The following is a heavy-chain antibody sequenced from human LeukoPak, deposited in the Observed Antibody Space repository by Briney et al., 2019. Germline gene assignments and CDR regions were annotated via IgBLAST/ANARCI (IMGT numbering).Heavy chain of an antibody. Sequence: SETLSLTCAVYGGSFSGYYWSWIRQPPGKVLEWIGEINHSGSTNYNPSITRRVTISVDTSKNQISMNLRSVTAADTAVSYCARGLRQGYKRFDPWGQGTLVTVSS. V-gene: IGHV4-34*01. CDR2: INHSGST. J-gene: IGHJ5*02. CDR1: GGSFSGYY. D-gene: IGHD1-14*01. CDR3: ARGLRQGYKRFDP.